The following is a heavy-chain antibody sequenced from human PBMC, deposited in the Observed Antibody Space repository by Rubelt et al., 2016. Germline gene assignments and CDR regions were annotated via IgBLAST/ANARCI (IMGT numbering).Heavy chain of an antibody. CDR2: INPNSGDT. Sequence: WVRQAPGQGLEWMGWINPNSGDTNYAQKFQGWVTMTRETSINTAYMEFVRLTSDDTAVYYCASRGATGTAAASQVSRHFDLWGQGTLVAVSS. V-gene: IGHV1-2*04. CDR3: ASRGATGTAAASQVSRHFDL. D-gene: IGHD6-25*01. J-gene: IGHJ4*02.